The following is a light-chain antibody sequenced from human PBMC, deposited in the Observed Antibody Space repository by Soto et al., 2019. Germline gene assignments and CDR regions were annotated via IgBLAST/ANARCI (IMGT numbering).Light chain of an antibody. CDR1: QDIKTY. V-gene: IGKV1-9*01. J-gene: IGKJ3*01. Sequence: DIQMTQSPSSLSASVGDRVSITCRASQDIKTYLAWYQQKRGKAPKLLISGTFTLQSGVPSRFNGSGSGTDFTLTISRLQPEDFATYYCQYLNNYPPFTFGPGTKVDLE. CDR2: GTF. CDR3: QYLNNYPPFT.